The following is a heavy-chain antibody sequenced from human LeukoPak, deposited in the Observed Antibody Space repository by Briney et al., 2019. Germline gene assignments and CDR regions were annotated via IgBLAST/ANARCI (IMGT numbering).Heavy chain of an antibody. V-gene: IGHV4-59*01. CDR2: IYYSGST. CDR3: ARVGGYDSQNFDY. J-gene: IGHJ4*02. D-gene: IGHD5-12*01. CDR1: GGSFSGYY. Sequence: PSETLSLTCAVYGGSFSGYYWSWIRQPPGKGLEWIGYIYYSGSTNYNPSLKSRVTISVDTSKNQFSLKLSSVTAADTAVYYCARVGGYDSQNFDYWGQGTLVTVSS.